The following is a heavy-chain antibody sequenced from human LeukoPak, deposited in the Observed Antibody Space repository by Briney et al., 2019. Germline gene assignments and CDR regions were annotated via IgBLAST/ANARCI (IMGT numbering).Heavy chain of an antibody. CDR1: GFAFDDYA. Sequence: GGSLRLSCAASGFAFDDYAMSWVRQAPGKGLEWVGRIKSKTYGGTTDYAAPVKGRFSISRDDSKNTVYLQMNSLKTEDTAVYYCTTATSYWGQGSLVTVSS. V-gene: IGHV3-15*01. CDR2: IKSKTYGGTT. CDR3: TTATSY. J-gene: IGHJ4*02.